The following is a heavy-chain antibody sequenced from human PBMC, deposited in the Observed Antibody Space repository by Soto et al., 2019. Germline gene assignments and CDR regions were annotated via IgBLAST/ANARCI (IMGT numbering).Heavy chain of an antibody. V-gene: IGHV4-61*01. CDR2: IYYSGST. Sequence: SETLSLTCTVSGGFVSSGRYYWSWIRQPPGKGLEWIGYIYYSGSTNYNPSLKSRVTISVDTSKNQFSLKLSSVTAADTAVYYCARAKRDYCTNGVCSRHFDYWGQGTLVTVSS. CDR1: GGFVSSGRYY. CDR3: ARAKRDYCTNGVCSRHFDY. D-gene: IGHD2-8*01. J-gene: IGHJ4*02.